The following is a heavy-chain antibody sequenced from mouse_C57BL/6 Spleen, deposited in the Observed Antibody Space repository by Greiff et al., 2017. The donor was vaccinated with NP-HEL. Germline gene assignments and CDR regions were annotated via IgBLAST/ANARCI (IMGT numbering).Heavy chain of an antibody. CDR3: TSPITAVVANYFDY. Sequence: VQLQQSGAELVRPGASVTLSCKASGYTFTDYEMHWVKQTPVHGLEWIGAIDPETGGTAYNQKFKGKAILTADKSSSTAYMELRSLTSEDSAVYYCTSPITAVVANYFDYWGQGTTLTVSS. CDR1: GYTFTDYE. D-gene: IGHD1-1*01. CDR2: IDPETGGT. V-gene: IGHV1-15*01. J-gene: IGHJ2*01.